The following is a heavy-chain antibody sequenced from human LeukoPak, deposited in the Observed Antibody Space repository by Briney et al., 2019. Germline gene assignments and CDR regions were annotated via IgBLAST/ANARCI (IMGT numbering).Heavy chain of an antibody. Sequence: GGSLRLSCAASGFTFSRYSMNWVRRAPGKGLEWVSYISSSSSTIYYADSVKGRFTISRDNAKNSLYLQMNSLRAEDTAVYYCARDPSPYGSGIWFDPWGQGTLVTVSS. CDR3: ARDPSPYGSGIWFDP. V-gene: IGHV3-48*01. D-gene: IGHD3-10*01. CDR2: ISSSSSTI. CDR1: GFTFSRYS. J-gene: IGHJ5*02.